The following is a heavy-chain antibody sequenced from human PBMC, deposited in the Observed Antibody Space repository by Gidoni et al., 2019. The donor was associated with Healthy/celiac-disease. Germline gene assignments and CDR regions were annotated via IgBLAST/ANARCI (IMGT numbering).Heavy chain of an antibody. CDR2: IKSKTDGGTT. J-gene: IGHJ6*02. Sequence: EVQLVESGGGLVKPGGSLRLSCAASGFTFSNAWMNWVRQAPGKGLEWVGRIKSKTDGGTTDYAAPVKGRFTISRDDSKNTLYLQMNSLKTEDTAVYYCTTRGDYVPHYYYYYGMDVWGQGTTVTVSS. V-gene: IGHV3-15*07. D-gene: IGHD4-17*01. CDR3: TTRGDYVPHYYYYYGMDV. CDR1: GFTFSNAW.